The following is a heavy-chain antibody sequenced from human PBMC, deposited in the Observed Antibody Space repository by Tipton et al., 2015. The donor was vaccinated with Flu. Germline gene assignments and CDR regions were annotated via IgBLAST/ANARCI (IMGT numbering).Heavy chain of an antibody. D-gene: IGHD1-26*01. Sequence: TLSLTCAVYGGSFSGYYWSWIRQSPGKGPEWIGEINQSGRPNYNPSLKNRVTISVDTSKNQFSLSLTSVTAADTAMYYCARGSWEVRFDPWGQGTLVTVSS. CDR3: ARGSWEVRFDP. V-gene: IGHV4-34*01. CDR1: GGSFSGYY. J-gene: IGHJ5*02. CDR2: INQSGRP.